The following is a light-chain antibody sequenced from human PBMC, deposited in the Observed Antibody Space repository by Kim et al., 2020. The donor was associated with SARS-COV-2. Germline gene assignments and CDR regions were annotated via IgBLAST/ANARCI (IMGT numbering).Light chain of an antibody. CDR1: QDISIF. CDR3: QQYESYPYT. J-gene: IGKJ2*01. CDR2: DSF. V-gene: IGKV1-33*01. Sequence: DIQMTQSPSSLSASLGDRVIITCQASQDISIFLNWFQQKPGKAPKLLMYDSFNLQTGVPSRFSGSGSGTDFTFTISRLQPEDIATYYCQQYESYPYTFGQGTKLEI.